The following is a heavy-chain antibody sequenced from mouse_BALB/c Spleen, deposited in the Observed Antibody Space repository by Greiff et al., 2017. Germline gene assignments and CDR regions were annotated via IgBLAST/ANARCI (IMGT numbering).Heavy chain of an antibody. CDR1: GYTFTSYY. CDR3: ARYLLRYYFDY. J-gene: IGHJ2*01. Sequence: QVQLKQSGPELVKPGASVKISCKASGYTFTSYYIHWVKQRPGQGLEWIGYIYPRDGSTNYNEKFKGKATLTADTSSSTAYMQLSSLTSEDSAVYFCARYLLRYYFDYWGQGTTLTVSS. CDR2: IYPRDGST. D-gene: IGHD1-1*01. V-gene: IGHV1S12*01.